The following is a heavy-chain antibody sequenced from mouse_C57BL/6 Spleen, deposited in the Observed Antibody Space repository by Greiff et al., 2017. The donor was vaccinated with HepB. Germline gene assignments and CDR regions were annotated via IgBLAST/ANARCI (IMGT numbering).Heavy chain of an antibody. CDR3: ARVYYGNYCAMDY. CDR1: GFTFSDYY. Sequence: EVQRVESEGGLVQPGSSMKLSCTASGFTFSDYYMAWVRQVPEKGLEWVANINYDGSSTYYLDSLKSRFIISRDNAKNILYLQMSSLKSEDTATYYCARVYYGNYCAMDYWGQGTSVTVSS. CDR2: INYDGSST. V-gene: IGHV5-16*01. J-gene: IGHJ4*01. D-gene: IGHD2-1*01.